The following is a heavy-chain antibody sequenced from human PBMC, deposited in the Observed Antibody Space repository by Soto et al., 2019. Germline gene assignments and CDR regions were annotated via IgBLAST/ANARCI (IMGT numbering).Heavy chain of an antibody. CDR3: ARDEIVGATSRDFLAF. J-gene: IGHJ4*02. Sequence: GASVKVSCKASGYTFTAYYLHWVRRAPEQGLEWLGWINPDTGGANYAQKFQGRVTMTRDTSISTAYLELSRLRSDDSAVYYCARDEIVGATSRDFLAFWGQGALVTVSS. V-gene: IGHV1-2*02. CDR1: GYTFTAYY. D-gene: IGHD1-26*01. CDR2: INPDTGGA.